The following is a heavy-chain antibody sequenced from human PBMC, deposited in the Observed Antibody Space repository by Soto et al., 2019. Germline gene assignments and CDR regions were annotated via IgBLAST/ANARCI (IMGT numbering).Heavy chain of an antibody. CDR2: ISSSGSTI. CDR3: ARDYYGSVDH. Sequence: GGSLRLSCAASGFTFSSYEMNWVRQAPGKGLEWVSYISSSGSTIYYADSVKGRFTISRDNAKNSLYLQMNSLRAEDTAVYYCARDYYGSVDHWGQGTLVTVSS. D-gene: IGHD3-10*01. J-gene: IGHJ4*02. V-gene: IGHV3-48*03. CDR1: GFTFSSYE.